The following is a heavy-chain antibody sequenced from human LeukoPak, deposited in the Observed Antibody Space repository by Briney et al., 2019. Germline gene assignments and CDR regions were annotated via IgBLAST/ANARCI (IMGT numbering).Heavy chain of an antibody. Sequence: TGGSLRLSCAASGFTFSSYWMHWVRQAPGKGLVWVSRINSDGSRTSYADSVKGRFTISRDNAKNSLYLQMNSLRAEDTAVYYCAREGIIVGAHRGNAFDIWGQGTMVTVSS. CDR1: GFTFSSYW. D-gene: IGHD1-26*01. V-gene: IGHV3-74*01. CDR3: AREGIIVGAHRGNAFDI. J-gene: IGHJ3*02. CDR2: INSDGSRT.